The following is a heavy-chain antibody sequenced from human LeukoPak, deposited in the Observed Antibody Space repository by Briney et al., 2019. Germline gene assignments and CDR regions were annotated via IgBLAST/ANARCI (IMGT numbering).Heavy chain of an antibody. V-gene: IGHV4-59*01. D-gene: IGHD3-3*01. CDR3: ARGKGYDFWSAIFAHAFDI. CDR2: IYYSGST. J-gene: IGHJ3*02. Sequence: SETLSLTCTVSGGSISSYYWSWIRQPPGKGLEWIGYIYYSGSTNYNPSLKSRVTISVDTSKNQFSLKLSSVTAADTAVYYCARGKGYDFWSAIFAHAFDIWGQGTMVAVSS. CDR1: GGSISSYY.